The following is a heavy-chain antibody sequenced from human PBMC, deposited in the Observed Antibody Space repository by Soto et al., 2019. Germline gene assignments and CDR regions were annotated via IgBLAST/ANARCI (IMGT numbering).Heavy chain of an antibody. CDR1: GGSISSGGYS. Sequence: QLQLQESGSGLVKPSQTLSLTCAVSGGSISSGGYSWSWIRQPPGKGLEWIGYIYHSGSTYYNPYLNSRVPISVDRSKNQSSLTLSSVTAADTAVYYCAAGGGLPRYYWGQGTLVTVSS. CDR2: IYHSGST. D-gene: IGHD1-26*01. V-gene: IGHV4-30-2*01. CDR3: AAGGGLPRYY. J-gene: IGHJ4*02.